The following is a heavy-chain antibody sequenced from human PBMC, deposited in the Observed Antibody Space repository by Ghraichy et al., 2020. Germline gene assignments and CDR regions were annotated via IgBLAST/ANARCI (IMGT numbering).Heavy chain of an antibody. CDR2: IYWNDEK. J-gene: IGHJ4*02. Sequence: SGPTLVKPTQTLTLTCTFSGFSLSTSGVVSTSGVGVAWIRQPPGKALEWLALIYWNDEKRYRPSLKSSLTITKDTSKNQVVLTMTNMDPVDTGTYYCAHVIGSGSHYGDGEVFDHWGQGTLVTVSS. V-gene: IGHV2-5*01. CDR1: GFSLSTSGVVSTSGVG. D-gene: IGHD3-10*01. CDR3: AHVIGSGSHYGDGEVFDH.